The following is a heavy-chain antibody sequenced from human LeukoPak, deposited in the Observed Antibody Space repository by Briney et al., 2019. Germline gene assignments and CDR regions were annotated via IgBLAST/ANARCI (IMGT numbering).Heavy chain of an antibody. J-gene: IGHJ4*02. CDR2: INPSGGGT. D-gene: IGHD6-6*01. Sequence: ASVKVSCKASGYTFNNYYMYWVRQAPGQGLEWMGMINPSGGGTSYAQKLQGRVTMTRDTSTSTVYMELSSLRSEDTAVYYCARDRLPLLRSTAARGPSDYWGQGTLVTVSS. CDR1: GYTFNNYY. V-gene: IGHV1-46*02. CDR3: ARDRLPLLRSTAARGPSDY.